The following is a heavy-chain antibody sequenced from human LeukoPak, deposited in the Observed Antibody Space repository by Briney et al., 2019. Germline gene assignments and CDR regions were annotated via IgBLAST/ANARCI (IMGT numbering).Heavy chain of an antibody. Sequence: GGSLRLSCAASGFTFSSYWMSWVRQAPGEGLEWVAKINQDGTEKAYVDSVRGRFTISRDNAKNSLYLQMNSLRAEDTAVYYCARDCPVVTAIQYYFDYWGQGTLVTVSS. V-gene: IGHV3-7*01. CDR3: ARDCPVVTAIQYYFDY. CDR1: GFTFSSYW. J-gene: IGHJ4*02. D-gene: IGHD2-21*02. CDR2: INQDGTEK.